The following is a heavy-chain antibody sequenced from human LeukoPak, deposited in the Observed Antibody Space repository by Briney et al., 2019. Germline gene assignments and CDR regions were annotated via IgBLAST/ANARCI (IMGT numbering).Heavy chain of an antibody. Sequence: PGGSLRLSCAASGFTFSSYGMHWVRQAPGKGLEWVAFIRYDGSNKYYADSVKGRFTISRDNSKNTLYLQMNSLRAEDTAVYYCAKDAYYYDSSGMIHWGQGTLVTVSS. V-gene: IGHV3-30*02. D-gene: IGHD3-22*01. CDR3: AKDAYYYDSSGMIH. CDR2: IRYDGSNK. J-gene: IGHJ4*02. CDR1: GFTFSSYG.